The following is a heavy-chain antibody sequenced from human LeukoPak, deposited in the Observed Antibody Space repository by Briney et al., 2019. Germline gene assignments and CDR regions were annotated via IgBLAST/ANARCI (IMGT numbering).Heavy chain of an antibody. Sequence: PSETLSLTCAVSGYSISSGYYWGWIRQPPGKGLEWIGSIYHSGSTYYNPSLKSRVTISVDTSKNQFSLHLSSVTAADTAVYYCARGIREVGESHYFDYWGQGTLVTVTS. CDR1: GYSISSGYY. CDR3: ARGIREVGESHYFDY. CDR2: IYHSGST. J-gene: IGHJ4*02. D-gene: IGHD1-26*01. V-gene: IGHV4-38-2*01.